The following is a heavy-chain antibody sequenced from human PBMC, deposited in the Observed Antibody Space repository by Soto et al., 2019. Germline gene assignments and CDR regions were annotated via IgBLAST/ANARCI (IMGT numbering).Heavy chain of an antibody. CDR3: ARSSGGYTYYYYYGMDV. Sequence: GESLKISCQCSGYTFSNFWIAWVRQLPGKGLEWMGIIYPGDYETRYSPSFHGKVTISADRSTGTAYLQWSSLKASDTAMYYCARSSGGYTYYYYYGMDVWGQGTTVTVSS. J-gene: IGHJ6*02. V-gene: IGHV5-51*01. CDR2: IYPGDYET. CDR1: GYTFSNFW. D-gene: IGHD2-15*01.